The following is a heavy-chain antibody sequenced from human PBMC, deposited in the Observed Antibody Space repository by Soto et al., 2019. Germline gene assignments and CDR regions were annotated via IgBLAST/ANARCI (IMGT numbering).Heavy chain of an antibody. Sequence: PSETLSLTCAVYGGSFSGYYWSWIRQPPGKGLEWIGEINHSGSTNYNPSLKSRVTISVDTSKNQFSLKLSSVTAADTAVYYCARHNYGSGSTYFDYWGQGTLVTVS. CDR2: INHSGST. V-gene: IGHV4-34*01. J-gene: IGHJ4*02. D-gene: IGHD3-10*01. CDR3: ARHNYGSGSTYFDY. CDR1: GGSFSGYY.